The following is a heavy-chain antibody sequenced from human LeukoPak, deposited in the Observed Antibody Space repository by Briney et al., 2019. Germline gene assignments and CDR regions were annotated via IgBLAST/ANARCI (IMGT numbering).Heavy chain of an antibody. CDR2: ISANGVST. Sequence: GGSLRLSCAASGFTFSSYAMNWVRQAPGKGLEWVSGISANGVSTYYADSVKGRFTIPRDNSKTTLYLQMNSLRAEDTAVYYCAKGRSAAVTSALNYWGQGTLVTVSS. CDR1: GFTFSSYA. V-gene: IGHV3-23*01. J-gene: IGHJ4*02. CDR3: AKGRSAAVTSALNY. D-gene: IGHD4-23*01.